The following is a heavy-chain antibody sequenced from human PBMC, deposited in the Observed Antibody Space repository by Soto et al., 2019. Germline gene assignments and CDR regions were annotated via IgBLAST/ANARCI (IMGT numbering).Heavy chain of an antibody. Sequence: PSETLSLTCTVSGGSISSGGYYWIWIRQHPGKGLEWIGYIYYSGSTYYNPSLKSRVTISVDTSKNQFSLKLSSVTVADTAVYYCARVRSGYYYVFDYWGQGTLVTVSS. D-gene: IGHD3-22*01. CDR1: GGSISSGGYY. CDR3: ARVRSGYYYVFDY. J-gene: IGHJ4*02. V-gene: IGHV4-31*03. CDR2: IYYSGST.